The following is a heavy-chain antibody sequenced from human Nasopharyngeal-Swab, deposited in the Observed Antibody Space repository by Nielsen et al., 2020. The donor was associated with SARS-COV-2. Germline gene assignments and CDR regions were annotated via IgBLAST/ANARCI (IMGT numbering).Heavy chain of an antibody. J-gene: IGHJ4*02. D-gene: IGHD1-14*01. Sequence: GGSLRPSCAASGLTVSSNYMSWVRQAPGKGLEWVSVFYTSGDTYYAVSVKGRFTISRDNSKNTLSLQMNSLRAEDTAVYYCARGRPGHYFDYWGQGTLVTVSS. CDR1: GLTVSSNY. CDR2: FYTSGDT. V-gene: IGHV3-53*01. CDR3: ARGRPGHYFDY.